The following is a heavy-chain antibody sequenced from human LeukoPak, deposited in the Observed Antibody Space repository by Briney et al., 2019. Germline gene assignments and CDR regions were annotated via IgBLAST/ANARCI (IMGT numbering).Heavy chain of an antibody. V-gene: IGHV1-3*01. CDR1: GYTFTSYA. J-gene: IGHJ5*02. CDR2: INAGNGNT. D-gene: IGHD6-19*01. CDR3: ARVPHSSGWYNWFDP. Sequence: ASVKVSCKASGYTFTSYAMHWVRQAPGQRLEWMGWINAGNGNTKYSQKFQGRVTVTRDTSASTAYMELSSLRSEDTAVYYCARVPHSSGWYNWFDPWGQGTLVTVSS.